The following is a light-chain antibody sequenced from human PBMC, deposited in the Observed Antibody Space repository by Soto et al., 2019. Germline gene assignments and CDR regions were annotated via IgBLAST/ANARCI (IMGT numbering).Light chain of an antibody. CDR1: TGAVTSGHY. CDR2: DTN. J-gene: IGLJ3*02. V-gene: IGLV7-46*01. CDR3: LLCYSGVRV. Sequence: QAVVTQEPSLTVSPGGTVTLTCGSSTGAVTSGHYPYWFQQQPGQAPRTPIYDTNNKHSWTPARFSGSLLGGKAALTLSGAQPEDEAEYYCLLCYSGVRVFGGGTKLTVL.